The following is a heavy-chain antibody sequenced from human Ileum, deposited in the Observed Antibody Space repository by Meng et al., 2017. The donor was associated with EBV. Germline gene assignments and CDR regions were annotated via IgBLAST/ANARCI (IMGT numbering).Heavy chain of an antibody. J-gene: IGHJ4*02. D-gene: IGHD3-10*01. CDR3: ARGTGADY. CDR1: GSTFSVYG. CDR2: IIPALGTP. V-gene: IGHV1-69*06. Sequence: QVRLVQSGPEVKNPGSSVKGSCKSSGSTFSVYGITWVRQAPGQGLEWMGGIIPALGTPKYARKFQDRLTITADKSTSTGYMELHSLTSNDTAVYFCARGTGADYWGQGTLVTVSS.